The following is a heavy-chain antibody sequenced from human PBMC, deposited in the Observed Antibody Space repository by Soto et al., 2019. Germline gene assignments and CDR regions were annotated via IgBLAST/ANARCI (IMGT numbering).Heavy chain of an antibody. J-gene: IGHJ5*02. CDR1: GFTFSSYG. D-gene: IGHD3-9*01. CDR2: ISYDGSNK. Sequence: QVQLVESGGGVVQPGRSLRLSCAASGFTFSSYGMHWVRQAPGKGLEWVAVISYDGSNKYYADSVKGRFTISRDNSKNTLYLQMNSLRAEDTAMYYCAKEGTYYDILTGFPRFDPWGQGTLVTVSS. CDR3: AKEGTYYDILTGFPRFDP. V-gene: IGHV3-30*18.